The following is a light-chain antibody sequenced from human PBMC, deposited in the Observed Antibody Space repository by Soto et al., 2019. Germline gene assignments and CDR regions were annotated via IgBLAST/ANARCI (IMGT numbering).Light chain of an antibody. V-gene: IGKV1-39*01. Sequence: DIRMTQSPSSLSASVGDRVTITCRASQNIVSYLNWYQQTPGKAPKLLIFGASRLESGVPSRFSGIGSGTFFTLTISSLQPEDFAIYYCQQSYSNLYTFGQGTRLEIK. J-gene: IGKJ2*01. CDR2: GAS. CDR1: QNIVSY. CDR3: QQSYSNLYT.